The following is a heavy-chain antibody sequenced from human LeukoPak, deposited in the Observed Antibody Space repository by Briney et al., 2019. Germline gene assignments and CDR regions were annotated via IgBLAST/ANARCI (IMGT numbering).Heavy chain of an antibody. CDR3: GTGARSIVGARPLDV. J-gene: IGHJ6*04. V-gene: IGHV1-24*01. Sequence: GASVKVSCKVSGYTLTELSMHWVRQAPGKGLEWMGGFDPEDGETIYAQKFQGRVTMTEDTSTDTAYIELSSLRSEDTAVYYCGTGARSIVGARPLDVWGKGTTVTVSS. D-gene: IGHD1-26*01. CDR1: GYTLTELS. CDR2: FDPEDGET.